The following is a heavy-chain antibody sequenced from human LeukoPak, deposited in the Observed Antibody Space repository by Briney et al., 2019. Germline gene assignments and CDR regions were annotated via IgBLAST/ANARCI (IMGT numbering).Heavy chain of an antibody. CDR1: GGSISSYY. Sequence: LSLTCTVSGGSISSYYWSWIRQPPGKGLEWVGFIRSKAYGGTTEYAVSVKGRFTISRDDSKSIAYLQMNSLKTEDTAVYYCTTEYSSSRAPDYWGQGTLVTVSS. CDR2: IRSKAYGGTT. D-gene: IGHD6-6*01. CDR3: TTEYSSSRAPDY. V-gene: IGHV3-49*03. J-gene: IGHJ4*02.